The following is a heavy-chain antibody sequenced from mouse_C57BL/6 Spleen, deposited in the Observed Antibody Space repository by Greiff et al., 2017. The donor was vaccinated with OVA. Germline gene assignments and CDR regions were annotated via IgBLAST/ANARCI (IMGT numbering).Heavy chain of an antibody. D-gene: IGHD1-1*01. CDR2: IHPNSGST. CDR3: AREIPIYYYGSSYGYFDV. CDR1: GYTFTSYW. J-gene: IGHJ1*03. V-gene: IGHV1-64*01. Sequence: QVQLQQSGAELVKPGASVKLSCKASGYTFTSYWMHWVKQRPGQGLEWIGMIHPNSGSTNYNEKFKSKATLTVDKSSSTAYMQLSSLTYEDSAVYYCAREIPIYYYGSSYGYFDVWGTGTTVTVSS.